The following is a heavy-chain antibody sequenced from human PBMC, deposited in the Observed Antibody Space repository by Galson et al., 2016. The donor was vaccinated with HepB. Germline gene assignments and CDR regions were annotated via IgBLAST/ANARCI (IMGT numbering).Heavy chain of an antibody. CDR3: AKDILEVTAAFPFDS. CDR1: GFSFSTYG. CDR2: IRGSGGVT. V-gene: IGHV3-23*01. J-gene: IGHJ4*02. Sequence: SLRLSCAVSGFSFSTYGMSWVRQAPGKGLEWISAIRGSGGVTHYADSVRGRFTISRDNSKRTLFLHMSSLTVEDTAVSYCAKDILEVTAAFPFDSWGQGTRVIVAS. D-gene: IGHD6-13*01.